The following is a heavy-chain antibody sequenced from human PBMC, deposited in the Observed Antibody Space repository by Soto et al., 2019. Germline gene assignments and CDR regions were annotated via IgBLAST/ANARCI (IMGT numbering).Heavy chain of an antibody. CDR3: AKEAYGDYINYYYYYGMDV. V-gene: IGHV3-23*01. J-gene: IGHJ6*02. CDR2: ISGSGGST. CDR1: GFTFSNYV. D-gene: IGHD4-17*01. Sequence: GGSLRLSCAASGFTFSNYVMSWVRQAPGKGLAWVSSISGSGGSTFYADSVKGRFTISRDNSKNTLYLQINSLRAEDTAIYYCAKEAYGDYINYYYYYGMDVWGQGTTVTVSS.